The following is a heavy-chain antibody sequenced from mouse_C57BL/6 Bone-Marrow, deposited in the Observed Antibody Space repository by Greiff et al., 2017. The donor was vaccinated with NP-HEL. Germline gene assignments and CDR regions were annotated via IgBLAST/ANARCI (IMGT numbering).Heavy chain of an antibody. CDR2: IDPENGDT. J-gene: IGHJ2*01. CDR1: GFNIKDDY. V-gene: IGHV14-4*01. CDR3: TCFRGFDY. Sequence: EVKLMESGAELVRPGASVKLSCTASGFNIKDDYMHWVKQRPEQGLEWIGWIDPENGDTEYASKFQGKATITADTSSNTAYLQLSSLTSEDTAVYYCTCFRGFDYWGQGTTLTVSS.